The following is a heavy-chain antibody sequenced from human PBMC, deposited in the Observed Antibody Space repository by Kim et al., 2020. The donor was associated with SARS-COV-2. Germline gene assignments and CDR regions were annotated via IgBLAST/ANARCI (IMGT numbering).Heavy chain of an antibody. Sequence: ASVKVSCKASGYTFTSYAMHWVRQAPGQRLEWMGWINAGNGNTKYSQKFQGRVTITRDTSASTAYMELSSLRSEATAVYFFSGVSYYDIFRYYYMDVWGK. V-gene: IGHV1-3*01. J-gene: IGHJ6*03. CDR3: SGVSYYDIFRYYYMDV. CDR2: INAGNGNT. CDR1: GYTFTSYA. D-gene: IGHD3-9*01.